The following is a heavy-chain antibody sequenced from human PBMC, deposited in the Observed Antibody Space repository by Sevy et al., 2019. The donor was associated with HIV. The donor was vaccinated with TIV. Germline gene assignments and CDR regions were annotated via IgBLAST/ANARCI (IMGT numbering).Heavy chain of an antibody. CDR1: GFAFSTHA. J-gene: IGHJ4*01. D-gene: IGHD3-3*01. CDR2: ISYEGTET. CDR3: AGDGWNSVEWYPVY. V-gene: IGHV3-30-3*01. Sequence: WGSLRLSCAASGFAFSTHAMHWVRQAPGKGLEWVAVISYEGTETFYAASVEGRFTISRDNSKNMLSLQSNSLIAEDTVVYYGAGDGWNSVEWYPVYWGHGTLVTVSS.